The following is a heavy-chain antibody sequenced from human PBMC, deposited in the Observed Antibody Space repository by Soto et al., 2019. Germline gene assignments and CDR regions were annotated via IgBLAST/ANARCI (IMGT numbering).Heavy chain of an antibody. Sequence: GGSLRLSCAVSGFTFSSYAMTWVRQAPGTGLEWVSTISGSGGTTYYADSVKGRFTISRDNSKNTLYLQMNSLRAEDTAIYYCAKDGARNGYHHFDYWGRGTLVTVSS. V-gene: IGHV3-23*01. CDR1: GFTFSSYA. D-gene: IGHD3-3*01. J-gene: IGHJ4*02. CDR3: AKDGARNGYHHFDY. CDR2: ISGSGGTT.